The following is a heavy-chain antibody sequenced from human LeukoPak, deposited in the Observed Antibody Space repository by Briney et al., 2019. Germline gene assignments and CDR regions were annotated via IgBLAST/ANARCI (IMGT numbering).Heavy chain of an antibody. J-gene: IGHJ4*02. Sequence: GESLKISCKGFGYSFTTNWIGWVRQMPGKGLEWMGIIYPGVSATRYSPSFQSRVTISVDKSISTVYLQWSSLKASDTAMYYCGRPDSSGWYYFDYWGQGTLVTVSS. CDR2: IYPGVSAT. D-gene: IGHD6-19*01. CDR1: GYSFTTNW. CDR3: GRPDSSGWYYFDY. V-gene: IGHV5-51*01.